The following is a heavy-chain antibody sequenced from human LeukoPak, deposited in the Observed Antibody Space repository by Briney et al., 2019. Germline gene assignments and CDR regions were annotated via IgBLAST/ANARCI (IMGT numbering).Heavy chain of an antibody. V-gene: IGHV4-59*08. CDR3: ASRVYGLGSSNY. CDR2: IYYSGST. CDR1: GGSISSYY. Sequence: PSETLSLTCTVSGGSISSYYWSWIRQPPGKGLEWIGYIYYSGSTNYNPSLKSRVTISVDTSKNQFSLKVSSVTAADTAVYYCASRVYGLGSSNYWGQGTLVTVSS. J-gene: IGHJ4*01. D-gene: IGHD3-10*01.